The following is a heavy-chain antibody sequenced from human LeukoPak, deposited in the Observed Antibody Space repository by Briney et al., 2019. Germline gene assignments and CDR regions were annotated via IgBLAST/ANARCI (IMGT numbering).Heavy chain of an antibody. V-gene: IGHV1-69*05. CDR2: IIPIFGTA. D-gene: IGHD1-26*01. CDR3: ATGYSGSYYSDY. J-gene: IGHJ4*02. Sequence: SVTVSCKASGGSFSSYAISWVRQAPGQGLEWMGGIIPIFGTANCAQKFQGRVTITTDESTSTAYMELSSLRSEDTAVYYCATGYSGSYYSDYWGQGTLLTVSS. CDR1: GGSFSSYA.